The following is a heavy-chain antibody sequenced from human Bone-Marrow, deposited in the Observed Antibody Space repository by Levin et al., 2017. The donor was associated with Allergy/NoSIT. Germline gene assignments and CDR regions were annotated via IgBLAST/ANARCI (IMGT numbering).Heavy chain of an antibody. CDR3: ARDFSTTTTEDYYYYMDV. CDR2: ITSTSTYI. CDR1: GFTFSSYS. Sequence: GGSLRLSCAASGFTFSSYSMNWVRQAPGKGLEWVSSITSTSTYIYYADSVKGRFTISRDNAKNSLYLQMNSLRAEDTAVYYCARDFSTTTTEDYYYYMDVWGKGTTVTVSS. V-gene: IGHV3-21*01. D-gene: IGHD2-2*01. J-gene: IGHJ6*03.